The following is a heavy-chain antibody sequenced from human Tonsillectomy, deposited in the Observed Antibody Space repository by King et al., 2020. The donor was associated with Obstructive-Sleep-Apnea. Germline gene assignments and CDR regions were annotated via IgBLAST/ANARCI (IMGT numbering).Heavy chain of an antibody. Sequence: VQLVESGGALVQPGGSPRLSCAASGFTFSDHYMGWVRPAPGKGPEWVGRIKNKDKDYTTEYAASVKGRFTISRDDSRNTLYLNVNSLKTEDTAVYYCVRDLGSPIVGPKWGQGTLVTVSS. CDR1: GFTFSDHY. CDR2: IKNKDKDYTT. V-gene: IGHV3-72*01. D-gene: IGHD1-26*01. J-gene: IGHJ4*02. CDR3: VRDLGSPIVGPK.